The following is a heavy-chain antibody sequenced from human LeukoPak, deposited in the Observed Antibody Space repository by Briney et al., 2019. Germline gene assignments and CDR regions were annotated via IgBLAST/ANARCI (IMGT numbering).Heavy chain of an antibody. Sequence: GGSLRLSCAASGFTFSSYAMSWVRQAPGKGLEWVSVINGSGGSTYYADSVKGRFTISRDNSKNTLYLQMNSLIAEDTAVYYCAKGDSRGYYHYFDSWGPGILVTVSS. CDR2: INGSGGST. D-gene: IGHD3-22*01. V-gene: IGHV3-23*01. J-gene: IGHJ4*02. CDR1: GFTFSSYA. CDR3: AKGDSRGYYHYFDS.